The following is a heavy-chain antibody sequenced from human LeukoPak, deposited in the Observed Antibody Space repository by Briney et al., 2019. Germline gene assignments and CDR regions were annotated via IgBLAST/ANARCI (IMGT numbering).Heavy chain of an antibody. J-gene: IGHJ4*02. CDR1: GFTFSSYA. CDR3: AKVYQQWLVPPYFDY. CDR2: ISGSGGST. D-gene: IGHD6-19*01. V-gene: IGHV3-23*01. Sequence: PGGSLRLSCAASGFTFSSYAMSWVRQAPGKGLEWVSGISGSGGSTYYADSVKGRFTISRDNSNNTLYLQMNSLRADDTAVYYCAKVYQQWLVPPYFDYWGQGTLVTVSS.